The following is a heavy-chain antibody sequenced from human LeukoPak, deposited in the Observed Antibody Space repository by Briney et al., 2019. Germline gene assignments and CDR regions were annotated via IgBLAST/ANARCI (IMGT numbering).Heavy chain of an antibody. CDR2: IYSGGST. CDR1: GFTVSSNY. V-gene: IGHV3-66*01. Sequence: PGGSLRLSCAASGFTVSSNYMSWVRQAPGKGLEWVSVIYSGGSTYYADSVKGRFTISRVNSKNTLYLQMNSLRAEDTAVYYCARAGGCSSTSCYTEGCYFDYWGQGTLVTVSS. CDR3: ARAGGCSSTSCYTEGCYFDY. J-gene: IGHJ4*02. D-gene: IGHD2-2*02.